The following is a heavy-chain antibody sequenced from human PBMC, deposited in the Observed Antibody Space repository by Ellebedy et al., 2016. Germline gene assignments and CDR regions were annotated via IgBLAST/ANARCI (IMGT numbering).Heavy chain of an antibody. V-gene: IGHV4-30-4*01. CDR1: GGSINRGSYY. CDR3: ARAVGYGDLHAFDI. J-gene: IGHJ3*02. CDR2: IYYSGRP. D-gene: IGHD4-17*01. Sequence: SETLSLXCTVSGGSINRGSYYWSWIRQHPGKGLEWIGYIYYSGRPNYNPALKTRLTITVDTSKSQFSLKLTSLTAADTAIYYCARAVGYGDLHAFDIWGRGTMVTVSS.